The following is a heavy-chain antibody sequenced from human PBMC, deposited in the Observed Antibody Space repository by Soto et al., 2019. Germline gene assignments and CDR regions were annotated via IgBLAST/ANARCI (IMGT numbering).Heavy chain of an antibody. CDR2: IYWDDDK. J-gene: IGHJ4*02. CDR3: AHRRGAPGHFDS. Sequence: QITLKESGPTLVKPTQTLTLTCTFSGFSLTTNGVGVGWIRQPPGKALEWLALIYWDDDKRYSPSLKTRLTIXKXXSKKQVVLTMTNMDPVDTATYFCAHRRGAPGHFDSWGQGTLVTVSS. D-gene: IGHD2-2*01. CDR1: GFSLTTNGVG. V-gene: IGHV2-5*02.